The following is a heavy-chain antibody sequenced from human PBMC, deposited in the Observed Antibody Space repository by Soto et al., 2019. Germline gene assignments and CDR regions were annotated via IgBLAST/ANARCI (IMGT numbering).Heavy chain of an antibody. Sequence: PSQTLSLTCAISGDSVSSNNVGWNWIRQSPSRGLEWLGRTYYNSKWYNDYAVSVRSRITINPDTSKNQFSLQLNSVTPEDTGVYYCARSANGGSFDYWGRGTLVPVSS. J-gene: IGHJ4*02. D-gene: IGHD4-17*01. CDR2: TYYNSKWYN. CDR1: GDSVSSNNVG. V-gene: IGHV6-1*01. CDR3: ARSANGGSFDY.